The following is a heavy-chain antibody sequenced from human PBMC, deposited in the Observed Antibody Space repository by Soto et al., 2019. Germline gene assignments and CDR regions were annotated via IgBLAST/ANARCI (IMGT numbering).Heavy chain of an antibody. CDR3: ARDYGHDCSGGNCYFYF. D-gene: IGHD2-15*01. CDR1: GVAFSRHA. CDR2: IVPLFGTA. J-gene: IGHJ4*02. Sequence: SVKVSRKASGVAFSRHAINWVRQAPGHGLQWMGGIVPLFGTANYAQKFQGRVTITADESTSTAHMELRSLRSEDTAVYYCARDYGHDCSGGNCYFYFWGQGTLVTVSS. V-gene: IGHV1-69*13.